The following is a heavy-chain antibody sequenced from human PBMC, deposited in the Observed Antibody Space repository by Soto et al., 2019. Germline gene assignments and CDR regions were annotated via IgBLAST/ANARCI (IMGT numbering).Heavy chain of an antibody. V-gene: IGHV1-46*03. CDR1: GYTFTSYD. CDR3: ARGRKRRGYCSGGSCYPQPLHYYYYYMDV. J-gene: IGHJ6*03. CDR2: INPSGGST. Sequence: ASVKVSCKAAGYTFTSYDSNWVRQAPGQGLEWMGIINPSGGSTSYAQKFQGRVTMTRDTSTSTVYMELSSLRSEDTAVYYCARGRKRRGYCSGGSCYPQPLHYYYYYMDVWGKGTTVTVSS. D-gene: IGHD2-15*01.